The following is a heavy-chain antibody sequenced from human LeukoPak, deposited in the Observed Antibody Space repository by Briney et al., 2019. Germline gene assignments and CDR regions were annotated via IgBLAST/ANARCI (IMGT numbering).Heavy chain of an antibody. CDR3: ARAGRAWIQLWLSLDY. Sequence: SETLSLTCAVYGGSFSGYYWSWIRQPPGKGLEWIGEINHSGSTNYNPSLKSRVTTSVDTSKNQFSLKLSSVTAADTAVYYCARAGRAWIQLWLSLDYWGQGTLVTVSS. V-gene: IGHV4-34*01. J-gene: IGHJ4*02. CDR2: INHSGST. D-gene: IGHD5-18*01. CDR1: GGSFSGYY.